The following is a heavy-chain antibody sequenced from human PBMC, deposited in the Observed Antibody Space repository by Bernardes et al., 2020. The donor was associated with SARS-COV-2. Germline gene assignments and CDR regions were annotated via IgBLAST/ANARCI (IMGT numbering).Heavy chain of an antibody. CDR2: ISTNGDST. D-gene: IGHD3-22*01. CDR3: ARERLDDYDGDGNGFDY. V-gene: IGHV3-64*02. Sequence: GGSLRLSCAASGFTFSNYVFHWVRQAPGKGLDYVSAISTNGDSTYYADSVKGRFTISRDNSKNSLYLQMNSLRDEDTAVYYCARERLDDYDGDGNGFDYWGQGTLVTVSS. CDR1: GFTFSNYV. J-gene: IGHJ4*02.